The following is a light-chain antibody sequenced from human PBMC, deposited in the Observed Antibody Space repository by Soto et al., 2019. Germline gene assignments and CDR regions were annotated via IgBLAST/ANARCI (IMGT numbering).Light chain of an antibody. J-gene: IGKJ1*01. CDR2: GAS. V-gene: IGKV3-20*01. CDR1: QRVSSSD. Sequence: ETVLTQSPGTLSLSPGERATLSCRASQRVSSSDLAWYQQKPGQAPRLLLYGASRRATGIPDRFSGSGSGTDFTLTISRLEPEDFAVYYCQQYGRSPPSWTFGQGTKVEIK. CDR3: QQYGRSPPSWT.